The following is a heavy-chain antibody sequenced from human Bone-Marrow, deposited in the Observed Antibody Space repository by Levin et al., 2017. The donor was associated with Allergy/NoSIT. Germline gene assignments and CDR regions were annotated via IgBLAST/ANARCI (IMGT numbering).Heavy chain of an antibody. CDR2: INHSGST. V-gene: IGHV4-34*01. D-gene: IGHD2-2*01. Sequence: ESLKISCAVYGGSFSGYYWSWIRQPPGKGLEWIGEINHSGSTNYNPSLKSRVTISVDTSKNQFSLKLSSVTAADTAVYYCAARCSSTSCYGESGFDPWGQGTLVTVSS. CDR1: GGSFSGYY. J-gene: IGHJ5*02. CDR3: AARCSSTSCYGESGFDP.